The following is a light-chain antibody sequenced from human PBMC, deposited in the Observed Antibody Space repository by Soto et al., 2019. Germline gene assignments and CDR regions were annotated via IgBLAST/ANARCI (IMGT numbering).Light chain of an antibody. V-gene: IGLV2-23*01. J-gene: IGLJ2*01. CDR3: CSYAPSTTLKT. Sequence: QSALTQPASVSGSPGQSITISCTGTRSDVGSDNLVSWYQQHPGKAPKLMIYEGTRRPSGVSNRFSGSKSDNTASLTISGLQAEDEADYYCCSYAPSTTLKTFGGGTKVTVL. CDR2: EGT. CDR1: RSDVGSDNL.